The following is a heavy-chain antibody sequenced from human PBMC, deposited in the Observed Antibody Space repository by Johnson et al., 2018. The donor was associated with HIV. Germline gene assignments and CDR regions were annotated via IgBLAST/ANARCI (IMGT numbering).Heavy chain of an antibody. Sequence: QMLLVESGGGVVQPGRSLRLSCAASGFTFSSYGMHWVRKAPGKGLEWVAVIWYDGSNKYYADSVKGRFTISRDNSKNTLYLQMNSLRAEDTAVYYYAKGRLVGATTYDAFDIWGQGTMVTVSS. D-gene: IGHD1-26*01. CDR3: AKGRLVGATTYDAFDI. V-gene: IGHV3-33*06. J-gene: IGHJ3*02. CDR2: IWYDGSNK. CDR1: GFTFSSYG.